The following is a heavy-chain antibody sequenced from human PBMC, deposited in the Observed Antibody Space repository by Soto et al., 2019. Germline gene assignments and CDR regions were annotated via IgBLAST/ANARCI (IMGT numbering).Heavy chain of an antibody. CDR2: IHTDGSRT. D-gene: IGHD2-2*02. J-gene: IGHJ4*02. Sequence: GGSLRLSCAASGFPFSRYWMHWVRQAPGKGLVWVSRIHTDGSRTSYADSVKGRFTISRDNAENTVYLQINSLKAEDTVVYFCESGRYNPLYYFDYWGQGPLVTVSS. CDR3: ESGRYNPLYYFDY. V-gene: IGHV3-74*01. CDR1: GFPFSRYW.